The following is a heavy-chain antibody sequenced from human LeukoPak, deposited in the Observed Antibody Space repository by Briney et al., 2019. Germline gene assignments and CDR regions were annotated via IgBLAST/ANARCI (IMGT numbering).Heavy chain of an antibody. CDR1: GGSISSSSYY. J-gene: IGHJ3*02. CDR3: ARGGRAYAIDI. D-gene: IGHD3-16*01. CDR2: IYYSGST. V-gene: IGHV4-61*05. Sequence: SETLSLTCTVSGGSISSSSYYWGWIRQPPGKGLEWIGYIYYSGSTNYNPSLKSRVTISVDTSKNQFSLKLSSVTAADTAVYYCARGGRAYAIDIWGQGTMVTVSS.